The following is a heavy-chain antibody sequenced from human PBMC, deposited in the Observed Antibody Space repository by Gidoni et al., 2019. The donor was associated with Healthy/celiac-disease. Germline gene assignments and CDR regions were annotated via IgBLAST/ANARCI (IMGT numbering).Heavy chain of an antibody. CDR1: GFTCSSYA. CDR2: ISCSGCST. Sequence: EVQLLESGGGLVQPGGSMRLSCAASGFTCSSYAMSWVRQAPGKGLECVSAISCSGCSTYYADSVMGRFTISSDNSKNTLYLQMNSLRAEDTAVYYCAKDTLYIAYWGQGTLVTVSS. J-gene: IGHJ4*02. D-gene: IGHD2-2*02. CDR3: AKDTLYIAY. V-gene: IGHV3-23*01.